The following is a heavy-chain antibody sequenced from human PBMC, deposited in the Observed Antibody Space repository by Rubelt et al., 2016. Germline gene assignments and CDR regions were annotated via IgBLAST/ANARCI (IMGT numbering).Heavy chain of an antibody. Sequence: NPNSGGTNYAQKFQGRVTMTRDTSISTAYMELSRLRSDDTAVYYCARDLGYWGQGTLVTVSS. CDR3: ARDLGY. J-gene: IGHJ4*02. CDR2: NPNSGGT. D-gene: IGHD7-27*01. V-gene: IGHV1-2*02.